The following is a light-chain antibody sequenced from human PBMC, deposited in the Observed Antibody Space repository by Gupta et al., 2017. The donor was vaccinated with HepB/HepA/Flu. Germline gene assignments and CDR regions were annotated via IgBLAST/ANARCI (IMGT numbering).Light chain of an antibody. J-gene: IGKJ2*04. V-gene: IGKV3-20*01. CDR1: QSVSSSY. Sequence: EIVLTQSPGTLSLSPGERATLSCRASQSVSSSYLAWYQQKPGQAPRLLIYGASSRATGIPDRLSGSGSGTDFTLTISRLEPEDFAVYYCQQYGSSPMCSFGQGTKLEIK. CDR3: QQYGSSPMCS. CDR2: GAS.